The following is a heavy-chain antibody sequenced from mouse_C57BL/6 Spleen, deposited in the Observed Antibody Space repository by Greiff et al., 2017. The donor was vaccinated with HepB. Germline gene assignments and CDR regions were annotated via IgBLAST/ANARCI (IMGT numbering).Heavy chain of an antibody. CDR2: ISSGGDYI. J-gene: IGHJ1*03. Sequence: DVKLVESGEGLVKPGGSLKLSCAASGFTFSSYAMSWVRQTPEKRLEWVAYISSGGDYIYYADTVKGRFTISRDNARNTLYLQMSSLKSEDTAMYYCTRAGYYYGSSYWYFDVWGTGTTVTVSS. CDR1: GFTFSSYA. V-gene: IGHV5-9-1*02. D-gene: IGHD1-1*01. CDR3: TRAGYYYGSSYWYFDV.